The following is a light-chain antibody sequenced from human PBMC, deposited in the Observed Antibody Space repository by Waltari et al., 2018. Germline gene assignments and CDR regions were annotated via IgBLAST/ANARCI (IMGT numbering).Light chain of an antibody. J-gene: IGLJ3*02. V-gene: IGLV1-51*01. CDR3: GTWDNSLSAGV. CDR1: GSNIGNNY. CDR2: DNN. Sequence: QSGLTQPPSVSAAPGQKVTISCSGSGSNIGNNYVSWYQQLPGTAPKLLIYDNNKRPSGIPHRFSGAKTGTSATLGITGLQTGDEADYYCGTWDNSLSAGVFGGGTKLTVL.